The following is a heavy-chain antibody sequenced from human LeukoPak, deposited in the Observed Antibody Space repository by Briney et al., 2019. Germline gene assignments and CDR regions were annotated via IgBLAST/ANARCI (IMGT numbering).Heavy chain of an antibody. D-gene: IGHD2-15*01. CDR1: GGSFSGYY. CDR3: ARRSVVVVAATRKAFDI. Sequence: SETLSLTCAVYGGSFSGYYWSWIRQPPGKGLEWIGEINHSGSTNYNPSLKSRVTISVDTSKNQFSLKLSSVTAADTAVYHCARRSVVVVAATRKAFDIWGQGTMVTVSS. V-gene: IGHV4-34*01. CDR2: INHSGST. J-gene: IGHJ3*02.